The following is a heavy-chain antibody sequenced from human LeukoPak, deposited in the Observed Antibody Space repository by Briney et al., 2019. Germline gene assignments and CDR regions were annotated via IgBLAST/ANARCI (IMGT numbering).Heavy chain of an antibody. CDR1: GYTFTSYY. V-gene: IGHV1-46*01. Sequence: ASVKVSCKASGYTFTSYYMHWVRQAPGQGLEWMGIINPSGGSTSYAQKFQGRVTMTRDTSTSTVYMELSSLRSEDTAVYYCARTGGSYPDLLWYFELWGRGTLVTVSS. D-gene: IGHD1-26*01. CDR2: INPSGGST. CDR3: ARTGGSYPDLLWYFEL. J-gene: IGHJ2*01.